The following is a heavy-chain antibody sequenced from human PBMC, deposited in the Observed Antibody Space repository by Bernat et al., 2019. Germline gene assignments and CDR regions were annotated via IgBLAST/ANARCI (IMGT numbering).Heavy chain of an antibody. D-gene: IGHD3-9*01. Sequence: LVESGGGVVQPGRSLRLSCAASGFTFSSYGMHWVRQAPGKGLEWVAVISYDGSNKYYADSVKGRFTISRDNSKNTLYLQMNSLRAEDTAVYYCARDLLRYFDWLSHPGAFDIWGQGTMVTVSS. V-gene: IGHV3-30*03. J-gene: IGHJ3*02. CDR2: ISYDGSNK. CDR3: ARDLLRYFDWLSHPGAFDI. CDR1: GFTFSSYG.